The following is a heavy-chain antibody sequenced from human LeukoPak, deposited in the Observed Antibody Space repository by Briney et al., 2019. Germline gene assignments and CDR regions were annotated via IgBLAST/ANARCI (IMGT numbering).Heavy chain of an antibody. D-gene: IGHD3-22*01. CDR3: ARDYYDSSGYRHDAFDI. J-gene: IGHJ3*02. CDR2: IYSGGST. CDR1: EFXVSSNY. V-gene: IGHV3-53*01. Sequence: PGGSLRLSCAASEFXVSSNYISWVRQAPGKGLEWVSVIYSGGSTYYADSVKGRFTISRDNSKNTLYLQMNSLRAEDTAVYYCARDYYDSSGYRHDAFDIWGQGTMVTVSS.